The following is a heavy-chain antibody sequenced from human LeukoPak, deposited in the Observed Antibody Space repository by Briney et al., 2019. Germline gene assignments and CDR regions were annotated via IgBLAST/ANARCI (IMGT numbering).Heavy chain of an antibody. J-gene: IGHJ3*02. D-gene: IGHD1-26*01. V-gene: IGHV1-3*01. CDR3: AAGSGSPDAFDI. CDR2: INAGNGNT. CDR1: GYTFTSYA. Sequence: ASVKVSCKASGYTFTSYAMHWVRQAPGQRLEWMGWINAGNGNTKYSQKFQGRVTITRDTSASTAYMELSSLRSEDTAVYYCAAGSGSPDAFDIWGQGTMVTVSS.